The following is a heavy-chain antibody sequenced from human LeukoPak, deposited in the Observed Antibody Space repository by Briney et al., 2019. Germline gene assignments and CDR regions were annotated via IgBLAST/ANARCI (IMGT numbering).Heavy chain of an antibody. CDR2: ISSNGGST. J-gene: IGHJ3*02. V-gene: IGHV3-64*01. Sequence: GSLRLSFAASGFTFNNYCMHLVRQAPGKGLEYVSAISSNGGSTYYANSVKGRFTISRDNSKNTLYLQMGSLRAEDMAVYYCARDRGAFDIWGQGTMVTVSS. D-gene: IGHD3-10*01. CDR3: ARDRGAFDI. CDR1: GFTFNNYC.